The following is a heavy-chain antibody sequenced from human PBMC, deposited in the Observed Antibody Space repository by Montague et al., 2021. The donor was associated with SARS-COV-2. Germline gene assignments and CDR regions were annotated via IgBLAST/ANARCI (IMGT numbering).Heavy chain of an antibody. J-gene: IGHJ4*02. Sequence: PALVKPTQTLTLTCTFSGFSLSTSGMCVSWIRQPPGKALEWLARIDWDDDKYYSTSLKTRLTISNDTSKNQVVLTMANMDPVDTATYYFSRTFYGILPGYSTTSFDYWGQGTLVTVSS. CDR3: SRTFYGILPGYSTTSFDY. CDR1: GFSLSTSGMC. V-gene: IGHV2-70*11. CDR2: IDWDDDK. D-gene: IGHD3-9*01.